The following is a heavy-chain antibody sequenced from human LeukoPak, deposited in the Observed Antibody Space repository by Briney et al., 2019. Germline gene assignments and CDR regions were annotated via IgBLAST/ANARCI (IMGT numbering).Heavy chain of an antibody. CDR3: ARDRFGYGSGGGWFDP. CDR1: GFTFSSYA. Sequence: GRSLRLSCAASGFTFSSYAMHWVRQAPGKGLEWVAVISYDGSNKYYADSVKGRFTISRDNPKNTLYLQMNSLRAEDTAVYYCARDRFGYGSGGGWFDPWGQGTLVTVSS. CDR2: ISYDGSNK. D-gene: IGHD3-10*01. V-gene: IGHV3-30*04. J-gene: IGHJ5*02.